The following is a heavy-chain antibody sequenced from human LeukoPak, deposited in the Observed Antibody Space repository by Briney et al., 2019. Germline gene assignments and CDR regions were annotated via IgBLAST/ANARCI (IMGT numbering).Heavy chain of an antibody. J-gene: IGHJ6*02. Sequence: GGSLRLSCAASGFTFSSYAMHWVRQAPGKGLEWVAVISYDGSNKYYADSVKGRFTISRDNSKNTLYLQMNSLRAEDTAVYYCARGLWDDILTGYQAHYYGMDVWGQGTTVTVSS. CDR2: ISYDGSNK. CDR3: ARGLWDDILTGYQAHYYGMDV. V-gene: IGHV3-30-3*01. CDR1: GFTFSSYA. D-gene: IGHD3-9*01.